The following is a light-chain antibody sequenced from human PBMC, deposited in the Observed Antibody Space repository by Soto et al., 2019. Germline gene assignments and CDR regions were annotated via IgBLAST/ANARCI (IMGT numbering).Light chain of an antibody. CDR2: DVS. J-gene: IGLJ2*01. Sequence: QSALTQPASVSGSPGQSITISCTGTSSDVGGYNYVSWYQQHPGKAPKLMIYDVSNRPSGVSNSFSGSKSGNTASLTISGLQDEDEADYYCSSYTSTSTLVVFGGGTQLTVL. CDR3: SSYTSTSTLVV. CDR1: SSDVGGYNY. V-gene: IGLV2-14*01.